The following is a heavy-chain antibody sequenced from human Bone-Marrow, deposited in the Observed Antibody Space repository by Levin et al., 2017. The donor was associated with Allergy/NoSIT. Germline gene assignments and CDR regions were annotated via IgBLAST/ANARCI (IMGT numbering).Heavy chain of an antibody. CDR1: GDIVSGNSVS. CDR2: TNFRSTWFN. J-gene: IGHJ6*02. V-gene: IGHV6-1*01. CDR3: ARCVASTGHKYQVDYTAFYALDV. Sequence: SETLSLTCVISGDIVSGNSVSWNWIRQSPSRGLEWLGRTNFRSTWFNDYAVSVKSRINITADTSENQFSLRLNAVTPEDAAVYYCARCVASTGHKYQVDYTAFYALDVWGQGTTVTVSS. D-gene: IGHD2-2*01.